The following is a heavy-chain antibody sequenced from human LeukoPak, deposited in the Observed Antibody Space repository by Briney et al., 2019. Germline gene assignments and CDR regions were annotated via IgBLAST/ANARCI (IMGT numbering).Heavy chain of an antibody. J-gene: IGHJ4*02. CDR3: ASWAGGYNYFDY. D-gene: IGHD5-24*01. V-gene: IGHV5-51*01. Sequence: GASLNISCKGSGSSFTSYWIGWVRPMAGKGLEWMGIIYPGDSDTRYSPSFQGQVTISADKSISTAYLQWSSLKASDTAMYYCASWAGGYNYFDYWGQGTLVTVSS. CDR2: IYPGDSDT. CDR1: GSSFTSYW.